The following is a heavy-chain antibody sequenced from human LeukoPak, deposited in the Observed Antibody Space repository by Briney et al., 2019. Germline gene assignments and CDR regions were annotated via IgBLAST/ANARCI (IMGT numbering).Heavy chain of an antibody. V-gene: IGHV3-30*18. Sequence: GGSLRLSCAASGFTFSSYEMNWVRQAPGKGLEWVAVISYDGSNKYYADSVKGRFTISRDNSKNTLYLQMNSLRAEDTAVYYCAKDLGDGYNSQVDYWGQGTLVTVSS. J-gene: IGHJ4*02. D-gene: IGHD5-24*01. CDR2: ISYDGSNK. CDR3: AKDLGDGYNSQVDY. CDR1: GFTFSSYE.